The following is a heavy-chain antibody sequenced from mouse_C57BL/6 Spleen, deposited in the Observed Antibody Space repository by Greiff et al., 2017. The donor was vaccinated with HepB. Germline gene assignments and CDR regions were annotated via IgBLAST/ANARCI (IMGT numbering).Heavy chain of an antibody. J-gene: IGHJ3*01. V-gene: IGHV1-85*01. Sequence: LVESGPELVKPGASVKLSCKASGYTFTSYDINWVKQRPGQGLEWIGWIYTRDGSTKYNEKFKGKATLTGDTSASTAYMELHSLTSDDSAVYFFSRGRAYYDYDGYAYWGQGTLVTVST. CDR3: SRGRAYYDYDGYAY. CDR2: IYTRDGST. CDR1: GYTFTSYD. D-gene: IGHD2-4*01.